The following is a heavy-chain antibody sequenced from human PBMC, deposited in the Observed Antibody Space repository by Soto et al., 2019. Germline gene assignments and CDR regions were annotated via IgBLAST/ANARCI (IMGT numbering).Heavy chain of an antibody. J-gene: IGHJ4*02. D-gene: IGHD2-15*01. CDR2: INHSGIT. V-gene: IGHV4-34*01. CDR3: AVDGARIGY. CDR1: GGSFSGYY. Sequence: QVQLQQWGAGLLKPSETLSLTCAVYGGSFSGYYWNWIRQPPGKGLEWIGEINHSGITNYNPSLRSRVTISLDASKSQFSLKLSSVTAADTDVYYCAVDGARIGYWGPGTLVTVSS.